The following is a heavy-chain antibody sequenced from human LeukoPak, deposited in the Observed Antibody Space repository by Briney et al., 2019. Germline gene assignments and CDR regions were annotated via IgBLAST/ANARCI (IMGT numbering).Heavy chain of an antibody. CDR1: RYSFTSYW. V-gene: IGHV5-51*01. J-gene: IGHJ6*02. CDR3: AIMTTVTTGYYGMDV. Sequence: GESLKISCKGSRYSFTSYWIGWVRQMPGKGLEWMGIIYPGDSDTRYSPSFQGQVTISADKSISTAYLQWSSLKASDTAMYYCAIMTTVTTGYYGMDVWGQGTTVTVSS. CDR2: IYPGDSDT. D-gene: IGHD4-11*01.